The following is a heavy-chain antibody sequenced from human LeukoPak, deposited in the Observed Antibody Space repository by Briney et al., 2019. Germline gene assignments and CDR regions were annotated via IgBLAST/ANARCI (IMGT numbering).Heavy chain of an antibody. CDR3: AREGDSKGDYDFWSGYSGSYYYYYMDV. Sequence: SETLSLTRTVSGGSISSYYWSWIRQPAGKGLEWIGRIYTSGSTNYNPSLKSRVTISVDKSKNQFSLKLSSVTAADTAVYYCAREGDSKGDYDFWSGYSGSYYYYYMDVWGKGTTVTVSS. J-gene: IGHJ6*03. D-gene: IGHD3-3*01. CDR2: IYTSGST. CDR1: GGSISSYY. V-gene: IGHV4-4*07.